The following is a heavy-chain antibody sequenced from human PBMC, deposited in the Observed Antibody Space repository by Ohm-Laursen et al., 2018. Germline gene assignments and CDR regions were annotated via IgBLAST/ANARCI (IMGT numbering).Heavy chain of an antibody. J-gene: IGHJ4*02. CDR1: GGSTSSYY. V-gene: IGHV4-59*08. CDR3: ARRANSAFPYYLDY. Sequence: GTLSLTCTVSGGSTSSYYWSWVRQPPGKGLEWIGYIHNSGSTNYNPSLKSRVTMATDTSKNQLSLKLSSVTAADTAVYYCARRANSAFPYYLDYWGQGTLVTVSS. CDR2: IHNSGST. D-gene: IGHD1-26*01.